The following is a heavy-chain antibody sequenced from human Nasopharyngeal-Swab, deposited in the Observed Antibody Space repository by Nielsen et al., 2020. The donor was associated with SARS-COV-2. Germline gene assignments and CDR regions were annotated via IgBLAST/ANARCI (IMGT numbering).Heavy chain of an antibody. CDR3: ARSPYSSGWYYFDY. D-gene: IGHD6-19*01. J-gene: IGHJ4*02. Sequence: SVKVSCQASGYTFTSYYIHWVRQAPGQGLEWMGIINPSGGSTGYAQKFQGRVTMTRDTSTSTVYMELSSLTSEDTAVYYCARSPYSSGWYYFDYWGQGTLVTVSS. CDR1: GYTFTSYY. CDR2: INPSGGST. V-gene: IGHV1-46*01.